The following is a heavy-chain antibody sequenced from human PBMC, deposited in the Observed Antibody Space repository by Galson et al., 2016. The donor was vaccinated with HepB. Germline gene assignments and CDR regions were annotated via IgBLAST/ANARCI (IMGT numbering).Heavy chain of an antibody. D-gene: IGHD5-24*01. J-gene: IGHJ4*02. Sequence: SETLSLTCGVYGGSFTGYYCNWFRQPPGMGLEWIGEIHPSGSTSYNPSLGSRVTISLDTSKNQFSLKVDSVTAADTAVYFGSRGLDAYKAGNYWGQGTLVTVAA. CDR2: IHPSGST. CDR1: GGSFTGYY. CDR3: SRGLDAYKAGNY. V-gene: IGHV4-34*01.